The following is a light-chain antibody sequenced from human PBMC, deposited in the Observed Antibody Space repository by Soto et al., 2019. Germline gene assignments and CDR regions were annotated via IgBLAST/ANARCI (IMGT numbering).Light chain of an antibody. CDR2: EVS. J-gene: IGLJ2*01. V-gene: IGLV2-8*01. Sequence: QSVLTQPPSASGSPGQSVTISCTGTSSDVGGYNDVSWYQQHPGKAPKLMIYEVSKRPSGVPDRFSGSKSGNTASLTVSGLQAEDEAYYYCSSYAGSNGEVVGGGTKVTV. CDR3: SSYAGSNGEV. CDR1: SSDVGGYND.